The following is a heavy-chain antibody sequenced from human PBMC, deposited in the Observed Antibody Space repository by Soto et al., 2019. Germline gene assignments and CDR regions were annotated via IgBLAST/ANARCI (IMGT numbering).Heavy chain of an antibody. Sequence: QVQLVQSGAEVKKPGSSVKVSCKASGGTFSSYAISWVRQAPGQGLEWMGGIIPIFGTANYAQKFQGRVTITADESTSTAYMELSSLRSEDTAVYYCARGEEFRIAARPSIFDYWGQGTLVTVSS. J-gene: IGHJ4*02. CDR2: IIPIFGTA. D-gene: IGHD6-6*01. CDR3: ARGEEFRIAARPSIFDY. V-gene: IGHV1-69*01. CDR1: GGTFSSYA.